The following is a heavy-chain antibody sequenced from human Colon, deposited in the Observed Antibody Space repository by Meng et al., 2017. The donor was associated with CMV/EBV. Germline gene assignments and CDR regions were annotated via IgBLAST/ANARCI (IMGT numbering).Heavy chain of an antibody. Sequence: ASVKVSCKASGYIFNHYGLTWVRQAPGQGLEWLGWISAYNGNTNYAQIVQGRVTMTTDPSTTTAYMELRNLRSDDTAVYYCARLNGGNSGDWFDPWGQGTLVTVSS. J-gene: IGHJ5*02. CDR1: GYIFNHYG. CDR3: ARLNGGNSGDWFDP. V-gene: IGHV1-18*01. CDR2: ISAYNGNT. D-gene: IGHD4-23*01.